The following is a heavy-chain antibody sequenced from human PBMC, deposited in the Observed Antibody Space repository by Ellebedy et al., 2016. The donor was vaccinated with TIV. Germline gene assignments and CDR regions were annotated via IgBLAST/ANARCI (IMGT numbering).Heavy chain of an antibody. CDR3: ARQGSPGAFDI. CDR2: IYPGDSDT. J-gene: IGHJ3*02. D-gene: IGHD3-10*01. V-gene: IGHV5-51*01. Sequence: ASVKVSCKGSAYIFTTYWIGWVRQMPGKGLEWMGIIYPGDSDTRYSPSFQGQVTISADKSLSTAYLQWSSLKASDTAMYYCARQGSPGAFDIWGQGTMVTVSS. CDR1: AYIFTTYW.